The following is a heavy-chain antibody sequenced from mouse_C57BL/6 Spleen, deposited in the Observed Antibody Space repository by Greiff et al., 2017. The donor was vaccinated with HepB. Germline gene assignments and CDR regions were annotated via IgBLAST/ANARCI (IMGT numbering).Heavy chain of an antibody. V-gene: IGHV5-12*01. CDR1: GFTFSDYY. CDR3: ARKDGYYPWYFDV. CDR2: ISNGGGST. J-gene: IGHJ1*03. D-gene: IGHD2-3*01. Sequence: EVMLVESGGGLVQPGGSLKLSCAASGFTFSDYYMYWVRQTPEKRLEWVAYISNGGGSTYYPDTVKGRFTISRDNTKNTLYLQMSRLKSEDTAMYYCARKDGYYPWYFDVWGTGTTVTVSS.